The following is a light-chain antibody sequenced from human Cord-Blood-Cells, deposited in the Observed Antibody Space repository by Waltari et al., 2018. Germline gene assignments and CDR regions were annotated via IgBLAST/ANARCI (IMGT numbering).Light chain of an antibody. CDR2: GKN. CDR3: NSRDSSGNHYV. Sequence: SSELTQDPAVSVALGQTVRITCQGDSLRSYYASWYQQKPGQAPVLVIYGKNNRPPGNPDRFSGSSSGNTASLTITGAQAEDEADYYCNSRDSSGNHYVFGTGTKVTVL. V-gene: IGLV3-19*01. J-gene: IGLJ1*01. CDR1: SLRSYY.